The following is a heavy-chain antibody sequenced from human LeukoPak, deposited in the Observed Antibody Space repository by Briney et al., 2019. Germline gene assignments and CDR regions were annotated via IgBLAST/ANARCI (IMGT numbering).Heavy chain of an antibody. CDR2: ISPSGNSK. J-gene: IGHJ4*02. CDR1: TFTFSSYT. Sequence: GGSLTLSCATSTFTFSSYTMNWVRQAPGKGLEWVSSISPSGNSKYHADSVKGRFTISRDNAENSLYMQMNSLRAEDTGVYYCVRDFLGESGAGGYWGQGTLVTVSS. V-gene: IGHV3-21*01. D-gene: IGHD3-10*01. CDR3: VRDFLGESGAGGY.